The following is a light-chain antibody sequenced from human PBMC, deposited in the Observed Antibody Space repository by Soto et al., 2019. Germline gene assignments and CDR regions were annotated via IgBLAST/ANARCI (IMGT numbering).Light chain of an antibody. CDR2: GAS. CDR3: HQYDNWPKT. CDR1: HSLNSD. Sequence: EIVLTQSPGTLSLSPGESATLSCRASHSLNSDYLAWYLQKPGQAPRLLIYGASTRATGIPARFSGSGSGTEFTLTISSLQSEDFAVYYCHQYDNWPKTFGQGTRLEIK. J-gene: IGKJ5*01. V-gene: IGKV3-15*01.